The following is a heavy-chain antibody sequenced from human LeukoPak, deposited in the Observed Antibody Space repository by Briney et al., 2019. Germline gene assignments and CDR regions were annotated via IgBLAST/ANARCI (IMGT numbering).Heavy chain of an antibody. V-gene: IGHV1-24*01. CDR3: ATASLMVRGVIMFFDY. CDR2: FDPEDGET. CDR1: GYTLTELS. D-gene: IGHD3-10*01. J-gene: IGHJ4*02. Sequence: GASVMVSCKVSGYTLTELSMHWVRQAPGKGLEWMGGFDPEDGETIYAQKFQGRVTMTEDTSTDTAYMELSSLRSEDTAVYYCATASLMVRGVIMFFDYWGQGTLVTVSS.